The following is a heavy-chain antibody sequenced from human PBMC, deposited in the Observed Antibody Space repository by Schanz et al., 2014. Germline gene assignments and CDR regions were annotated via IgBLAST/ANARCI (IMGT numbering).Heavy chain of an antibody. CDR2: ISSSGSYI. Sequence: EVQLVESGGDLVQPGGSLRLSCAASGFAFSAYSMNWVRQAPGKGLEWVSSISSSGSYIYFPDSVKGRFTISRDNAKNSLYLQMNSLRAEDTAVYYCASLYDREYFDYWGQGTLVTVSS. J-gene: IGHJ4*02. CDR3: ASLYDREYFDY. V-gene: IGHV3-21*02. CDR1: GFAFSAYS. D-gene: IGHD2-8*01.